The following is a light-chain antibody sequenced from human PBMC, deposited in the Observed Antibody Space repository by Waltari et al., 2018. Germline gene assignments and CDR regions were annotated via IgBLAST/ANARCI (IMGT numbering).Light chain of an antibody. J-gene: IGKJ4*01. Sequence: DIVMTQSPLSLHVTPGDPASISCRSSQSLLHSNAYNYLDWYLQKPGQSPQLLIYLGSNRASGVPDRFSGSGSGTDFTLKISRVEAEDVGVYYCMQALQTPLLTFGGGTKVEIK. CDR3: MQALQTPLLT. CDR2: LGS. CDR1: QSLLHSNAYNY. V-gene: IGKV2-28*01.